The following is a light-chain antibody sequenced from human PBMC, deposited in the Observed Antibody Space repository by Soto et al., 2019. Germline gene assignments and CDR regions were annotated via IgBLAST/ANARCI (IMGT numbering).Light chain of an antibody. CDR1: QSVSSY. Sequence: SVFINFSTNLSLSSGERGTPSCGASQSVSSYLAWYQQQPGQAPRLLIYDASNRATGIPARFSGSGSGTDFTLTISSLEPEDFAVYYCQHRSNWPLTFGGGTKVDIK. CDR2: DAS. CDR3: QHRSNWPLT. V-gene: IGKV3-11*01. J-gene: IGKJ4*01.